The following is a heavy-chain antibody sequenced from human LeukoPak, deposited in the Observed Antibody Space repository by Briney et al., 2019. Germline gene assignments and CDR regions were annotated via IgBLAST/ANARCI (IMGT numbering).Heavy chain of an antibody. D-gene: IGHD2-2*01. CDR2: ISGSGGST. V-gene: IGHV3-23*01. CDR3: AKDMEVVPAATQMADYYYYYGMDV. J-gene: IGHJ6*02. Sequence: HPGGSLRLSCAASGFTFSSYAMSWVRQAPGKGLEWVSAISGSGGSTYYADSVKGRFTISRDNSKNTLYLQMNSLRAEDTAVYYCAKDMEVVPAATQMADYYYYYGMDVWGQGTTVTVSS. CDR1: GFTFSSYA.